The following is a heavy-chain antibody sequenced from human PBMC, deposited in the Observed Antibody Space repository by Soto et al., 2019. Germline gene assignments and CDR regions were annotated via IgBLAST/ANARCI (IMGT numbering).Heavy chain of an antibody. CDR2: IYSGGST. CDR3: ARVAANYYYGMDV. Sequence: GGSLRLSCAASEFIVSAKYMSWARQAPGKGLEWVSIIYSGGSTYYAASVGGRFTISRDHFKNTLFLQMNSLRAEDTAVYFCARVAANYYYGMDVWGHGTTVTVSS. V-gene: IGHV3-66*01. CDR1: EFIVSAKY. J-gene: IGHJ6*02. D-gene: IGHD1-26*01.